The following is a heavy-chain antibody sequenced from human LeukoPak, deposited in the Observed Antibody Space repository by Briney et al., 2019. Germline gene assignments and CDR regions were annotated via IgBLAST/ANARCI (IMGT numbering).Heavy chain of an antibody. Sequence: GGSLRLSCAASGFTFSSYGMSWLRQAPGKGLEWVSAISGSGGSTYYADSVKGRFTISRDNSKNTLYLQMNSLKTEDTAVYYCTRHSSVGVPGIWGQGTMVTVSS. CDR3: TRHSSVGVPGI. J-gene: IGHJ3*02. CDR1: GFTFSSYG. V-gene: IGHV3-23*01. CDR2: ISGSGGST. D-gene: IGHD1-26*01.